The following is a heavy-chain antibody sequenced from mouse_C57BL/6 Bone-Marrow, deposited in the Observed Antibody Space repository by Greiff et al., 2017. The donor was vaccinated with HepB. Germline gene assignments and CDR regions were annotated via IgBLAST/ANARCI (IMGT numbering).Heavy chain of an antibody. D-gene: IGHD2-2*01. V-gene: IGHV1-54*01. Sequence: QVQLKGSGAELVRPGTSVKVSCKASGYAFTNYLIEWVKQRPGQGLEWIGVINPGSGGTNYNEKFKGKATLTADKSSSTAYMQLSSLTSEDSAVYFCARSMVTEAYWGQGTLVTVSA. CDR2: INPGSGGT. CDR3: ARSMVTEAY. CDR1: GYAFTNYL. J-gene: IGHJ3*01.